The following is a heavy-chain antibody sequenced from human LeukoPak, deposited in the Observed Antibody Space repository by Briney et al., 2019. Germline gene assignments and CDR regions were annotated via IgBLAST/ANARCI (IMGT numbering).Heavy chain of an antibody. J-gene: IGHJ6*02. CDR3: ARDKGLGVGAVAGYYYYYGMDV. CDR1: GGSINGHY. V-gene: IGHV4-59*11. D-gene: IGHD6-19*01. CDR2: IHYSGRA. Sequence: SETLSLTCTVSGGSINGHYWTWIRQPPGKGLEWIGQIHYSGRADYNPSLKRRVTISVDTSKNQISLNLNSVTAADTAVYYCARDKGLGVGAVAGYYYYYGMDVWGQGTTVTVSS.